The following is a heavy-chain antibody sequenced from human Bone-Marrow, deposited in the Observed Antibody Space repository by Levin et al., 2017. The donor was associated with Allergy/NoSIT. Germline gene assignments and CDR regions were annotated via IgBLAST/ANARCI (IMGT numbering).Heavy chain of an antibody. CDR2: ITGSGGST. D-gene: IGHD4-17*01. V-gene: IGHV3-23*01. CDR1: GFSFRSYA. J-gene: IGHJ5*02. CDR3: AKHRMTTASINYFDA. Sequence: GESLKISCAASGFSFRSYAMTWVRQGPGKALEWVSGITGSGGSTYYADSVKGRFTISRDNSKNTLFLQMNSLRAEDTAVYYCAKHRMTTASINYFDAWGQGALVTVSS.